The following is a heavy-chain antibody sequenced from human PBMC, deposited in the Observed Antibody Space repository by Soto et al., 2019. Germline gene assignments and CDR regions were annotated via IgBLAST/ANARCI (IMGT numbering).Heavy chain of an antibody. V-gene: IGHV3-48*03. Sequence: ESGGGLVQPGGSLRLSCAASGFTFSSYEMNWVRQAPGKGLEWVSYISRSGSTIYYVDSVKGRFTISRDNAKNSLYLQMNSLRAEDTAVYYCARDLGIGGSTYGFDIWGQGTMVTVSP. D-gene: IGHD3-16*01. CDR2: ISRSGSTI. J-gene: IGHJ3*02. CDR1: GFTFSSYE. CDR3: ARDLGIGGSTYGFDI.